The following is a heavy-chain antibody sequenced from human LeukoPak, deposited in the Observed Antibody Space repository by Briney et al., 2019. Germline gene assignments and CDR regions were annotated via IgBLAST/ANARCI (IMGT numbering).Heavy chain of an antibody. V-gene: IGHV3-21*01. J-gene: IGHJ3*02. CDR1: GFTFSSYS. D-gene: IGHD2-2*01. CDR2: ISSDSNYI. Sequence: GGSLRLSCAASGFTFSSYSMNWVRQAPGKGLEWVSSISSDSNYIFYADSVQGRFTISRDNAENSLFLQMNSLRAEDTAVYYCASRYCTSTNCYAFDIWGQGTMVTVSS. CDR3: ASRYCTSTNCYAFDI.